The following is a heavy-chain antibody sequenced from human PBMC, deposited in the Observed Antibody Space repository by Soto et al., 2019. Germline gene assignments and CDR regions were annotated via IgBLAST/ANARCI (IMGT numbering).Heavy chain of an antibody. Sequence: ASVKVSCKASGYTFTGYYMHWVRQAPGQGLEWMGWINPNSGGTNYAQKFQGRVTMTRDTSIHTAYMELSRLRSDDTAVYYCASGRGCRYDKAPFDYWGQGTLVTVSS. CDR3: ASGRGCRYDKAPFDY. J-gene: IGHJ4*02. CDR1: GYTFTGYY. CDR2: INPNSGGT. D-gene: IGHD5-18*01. V-gene: IGHV1-2*02.